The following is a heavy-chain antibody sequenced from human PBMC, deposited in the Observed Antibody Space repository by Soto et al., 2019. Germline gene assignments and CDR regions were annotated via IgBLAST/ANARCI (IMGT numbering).Heavy chain of an antibody. CDR2: IIPVFGTA. D-gene: IGHD3-10*01. CDR1: GGPYNSFA. V-gene: IGHV1-69*13. J-gene: IGHJ6*02. CDR3: ARFLGGAGSYYDGQNYNYYNGMDV. Sequence: AVKVSCKASGGPYNSFAISWVRQAPGQGLEWIGGIIPVFGTATYAQKFKGRVTITAEESTSTAYMELSSLTSEDTAVYYCARFLGGAGSYYDGQNYNYYNGMDVWGQGTAVTVSS.